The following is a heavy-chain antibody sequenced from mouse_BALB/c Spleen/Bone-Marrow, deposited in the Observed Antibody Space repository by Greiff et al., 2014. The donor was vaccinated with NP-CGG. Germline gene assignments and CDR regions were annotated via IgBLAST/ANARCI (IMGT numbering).Heavy chain of an antibody. CDR3: ARNHRGYYFDY. CDR1: GFSLSSYG. CDR2: IWSGGST. Sequence: QVQLKQSGPGLVQPSQSLSITCTVSGFSLSSYGVHWVRLSPGKGLEWLGVIWSGGSTDYNAAFIPRLTISKDNSKSQVFFKMTSLQANDTAIYYCARNHRGYYFDYWGQGTTLTVSS. V-gene: IGHV2-2*02. D-gene: IGHD3-1*01. J-gene: IGHJ2*01.